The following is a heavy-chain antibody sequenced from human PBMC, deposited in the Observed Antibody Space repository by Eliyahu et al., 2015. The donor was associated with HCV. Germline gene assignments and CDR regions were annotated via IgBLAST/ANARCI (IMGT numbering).Heavy chain of an antibody. CDR3: ARGVRYFFGSASFDDYYYAMDL. D-gene: IGHD3-10*01. J-gene: IGHJ6*02. Sequence: VQLQESGPRLVKPSETLSLTCDVSGYSITRGYYWGWMRQSPGKGLEWIGSIYYTETTHYSPPLQSRVTISLDTSKNQFSLNLRSVTAADTAVYFCARGVRYFFGSASFDDYYYAMDLWGQGTTVTVSS. V-gene: IGHV4-38-2*01. CDR2: IYYTETT. CDR1: GYSITRGYY.